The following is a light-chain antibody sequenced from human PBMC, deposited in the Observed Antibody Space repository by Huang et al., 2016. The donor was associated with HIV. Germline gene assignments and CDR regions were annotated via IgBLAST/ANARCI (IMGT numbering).Light chain of an antibody. Sequence: DIQMPQSPSSLSASVGDRVTITYQASQDISTHLNWYQQKPGKSPKLLISDASSLETGVTSRFSGGRSGKDFTFAISNRQPEDIATYFCQQYDSHVFTFGPGTRVAIK. V-gene: IGKV1-33*01. CDR3: QQYDSHVFT. J-gene: IGKJ3*01. CDR1: QDISTH. CDR2: DAS.